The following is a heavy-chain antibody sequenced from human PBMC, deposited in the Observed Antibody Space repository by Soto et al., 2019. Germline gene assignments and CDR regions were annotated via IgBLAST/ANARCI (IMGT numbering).Heavy chain of an antibody. Sequence: QVQLQESDPGLVKPSGTLSLTCAVSGGSISSSNWWSWVRHPPGKGLKWIGEIYHSGSTNYNPSLKSRVTISVYESKNRFSLKLSSMTAAYTAVYYYARAVAGSKFASWGQGSLVVVSS. CDR2: IYHSGST. D-gene: IGHD6-19*01. CDR3: ARAVAGSKFAS. J-gene: IGHJ5*01. CDR1: GGSISSSNW. V-gene: IGHV4-4*02.